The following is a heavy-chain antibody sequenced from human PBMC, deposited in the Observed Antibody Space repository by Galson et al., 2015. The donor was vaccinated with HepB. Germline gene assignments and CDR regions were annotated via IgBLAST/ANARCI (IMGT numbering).Heavy chain of an antibody. CDR2: ISSSSTYT. J-gene: IGHJ3*02. CDR3: ARGRAPRYDSLGYFPEDPFDI. D-gene: IGHD3-22*01. V-gene: IGHV3-11*06. CDR1: GFIFSDYY. Sequence: SLRLSCAASGFIFSDYYMSWIRQAPGKGLEWVSYISSSSTYTNYAASVKGRFTISRDDAKNSLYLQMNSLRAEDTAVCYCARGRAPRYDSLGYFPEDPFDIWGQGTMVTVSS.